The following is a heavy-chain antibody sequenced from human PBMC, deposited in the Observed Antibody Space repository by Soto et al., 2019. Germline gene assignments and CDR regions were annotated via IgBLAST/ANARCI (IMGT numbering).Heavy chain of an antibody. V-gene: IGHV1-69*01. CDR2: IIPIFGTA. CDR3: ARVGIAVAGTPAPHFDP. J-gene: IGHJ5*02. Sequence: QVQLVQSGAEVKKPGSSVKVSCKASGGTFSSYAISWVRQAPGQGLEWMGGIIPIFGTANYAQKFQGRVTITADESTSTAYMVLSSLRSEDTAVYYCARVGIAVAGTPAPHFDPWGKGTLVSVSS. D-gene: IGHD6-19*01. CDR1: GGTFSSYA.